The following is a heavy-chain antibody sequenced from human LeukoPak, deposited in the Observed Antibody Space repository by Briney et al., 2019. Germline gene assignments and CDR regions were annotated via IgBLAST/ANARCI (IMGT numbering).Heavy chain of an antibody. CDR1: GFTFSSYN. CDR3: ARGLRFGGGLDY. Sequence: GGSLRLSCAASGFTFSSYNMNWVRQAPGKGLEWVSSISSTGTYIYYADSVKGRFTISRDNAKNSLYLQMNSLRAEDTAVYYCARGLRFGGGLDYWGQGTLVTVSS. CDR2: ISSTGTYI. J-gene: IGHJ4*02. D-gene: IGHD3-10*01. V-gene: IGHV3-21*01.